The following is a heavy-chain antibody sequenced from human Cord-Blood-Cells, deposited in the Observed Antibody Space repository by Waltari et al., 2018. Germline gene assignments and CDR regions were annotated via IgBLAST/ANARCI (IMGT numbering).Heavy chain of an antibody. CDR1: GFTFDDYA. CDR3: AKDKSPYDSSGYYYAFDI. Sequence: EVQLVESGGGLVQPGRSLRLSCAASGFTFDDYAMHWVRQAPVRGLEWVAVISWNSGSIGYADSVKGRFTISRDNAKNSLYLQMNSLRAEDTALYYCAKDKSPYDSSGYYYAFDIWGQGTMVTVSS. J-gene: IGHJ3*02. CDR2: ISWNSGSI. V-gene: IGHV3-9*01. D-gene: IGHD3-22*01.